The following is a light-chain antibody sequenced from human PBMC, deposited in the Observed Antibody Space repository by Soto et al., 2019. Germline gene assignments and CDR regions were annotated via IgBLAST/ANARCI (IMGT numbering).Light chain of an antibody. V-gene: IGKV1-39*01. CDR1: HNISSH. CDR3: HQSFSIPYT. CDR2: AAS. Sequence: DIQMTQSPSSLSAFIGDRVTITCRTSHNISSHLNWYHQKPGKALNLLIYAASSLQSGVPSGFTGSGSCTDFTLTITSLQPDDFATYYCHQSFSIPYTFGQGTKLQIK. J-gene: IGKJ2*01.